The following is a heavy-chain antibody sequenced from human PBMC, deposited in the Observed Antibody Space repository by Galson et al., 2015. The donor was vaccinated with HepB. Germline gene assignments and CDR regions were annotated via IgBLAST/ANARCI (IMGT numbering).Heavy chain of an antibody. CDR2: INGRGSTR. V-gene: IGHV3-23*01. D-gene: IGHD3-16*01. CDR3: VKEGSWFGGDWFDP. J-gene: IGHJ5*02. CDR1: GFIFRHHA. Sequence: SLRLSCAGSGFIFRHHAMAWIRQAPGKGQEWVSGINGRGSTRSYSDAVKGRFSISRDNSKDTVFLQMDNLRAEVTAVYYCVKEGSWFGGDWFDPWGQGALVTVS.